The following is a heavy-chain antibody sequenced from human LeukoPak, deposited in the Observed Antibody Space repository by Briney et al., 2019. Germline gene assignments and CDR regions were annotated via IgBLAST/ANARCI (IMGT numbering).Heavy chain of an antibody. Sequence: SETLSLTCTVSGGSISTYYGNWIRQAPGKGLEWIGYIYYSGSTNYNPSLKSRVAMSVDTPRNQFSLKLSSVTAADTAVYYCARAQVDYNNGPGSRGYYSYGMDVWGRGTTVTVSS. D-gene: IGHD4-11*01. CDR3: ARAQVDYNNGPGSRGYYSYGMDV. CDR2: IYYSGST. J-gene: IGHJ6*02. V-gene: IGHV4-59*01. CDR1: GGSISTYY.